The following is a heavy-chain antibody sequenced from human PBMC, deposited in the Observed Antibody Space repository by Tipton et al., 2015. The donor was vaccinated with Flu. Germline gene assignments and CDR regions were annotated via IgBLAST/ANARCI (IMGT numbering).Heavy chain of an antibody. V-gene: IGHV4-38-2*02. D-gene: IGHD3-22*01. J-gene: IGHJ3*02. Sequence: TLSLTCTVSGYSISSGYYWGWIRQPPGKGLEWIGSIYHSGSTYYNPSLKCRVTISVDTSKNQFSLKLSSVTAADTAVYYCARKWLSAFDIWGQGTIVTVSS. CDR1: GYSISSGYY. CDR2: IYHSGST. CDR3: ARKWLSAFDI.